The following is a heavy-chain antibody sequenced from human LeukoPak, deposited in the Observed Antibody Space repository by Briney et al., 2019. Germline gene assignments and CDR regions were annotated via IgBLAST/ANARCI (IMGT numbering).Heavy chain of an antibody. CDR3: ARDSEHSSSFAFDI. CDR1: GFTFRSHW. J-gene: IGHJ3*02. CDR2: INQDGSEK. V-gene: IGHV3-7*01. D-gene: IGHD6-13*01. Sequence: GESLLLSCAASGFTFRSHWMSWVRQAPGKGLEWVANINQDGSEKHYVDYVKGRFTISRDNAKNSLYLQMNSLRAEDTAMYYCARDSEHSSSFAFDIWGQGTMVTVSS.